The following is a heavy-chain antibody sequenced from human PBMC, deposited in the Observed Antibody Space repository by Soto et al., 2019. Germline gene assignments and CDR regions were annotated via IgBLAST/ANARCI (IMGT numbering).Heavy chain of an antibody. Sequence: PGGSLRLSCIASGFTFSSYAMTWVRQVPGKGLEWVSDIGGSGGITYYADSVKGRFTISRDNSKNTLNLQMNSLRADDTAVYYCARARRGAPYYYTMDLWGQGTTVTVSS. D-gene: IGHD3-10*01. J-gene: IGHJ6*02. CDR2: IGGSGGIT. CDR3: ARARRGAPYYYTMDL. CDR1: GFTFSSYA. V-gene: IGHV3-23*01.